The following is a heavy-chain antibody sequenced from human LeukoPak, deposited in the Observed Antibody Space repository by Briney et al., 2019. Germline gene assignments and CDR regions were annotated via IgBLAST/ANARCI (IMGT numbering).Heavy chain of an antibody. CDR2: TNYRSRRYN. CDR1: GDSVSSSSVA. D-gene: IGHD2-15*01. CDR3: ARVQFCSGGSCQGYFQH. J-gene: IGHJ1*01. V-gene: IGHV6-1*01. Sequence: SQTLSLTCAISGDSVSSSSVAWNWIRQSPSRGLEWLGRTNYRSRRYNDYAVSVKSRITITSDTSKNQFSLQLNSVTPDDTAVYYCARVQFCSGGSCQGYFQHWGQGTLVTVSS.